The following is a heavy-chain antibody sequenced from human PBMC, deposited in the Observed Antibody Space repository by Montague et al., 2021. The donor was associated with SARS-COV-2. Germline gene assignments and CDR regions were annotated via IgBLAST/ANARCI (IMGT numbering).Heavy chain of an antibody. Sequence: SETLSLTGTVSGGSISSSSHYWGWIRQPPGKGLEWIGSIYYSGSTYYNPFLKSRVTISVDTSKNQFSLKLSSATAADTAVYYCARDLRRGFDPWGQGTLVTVSS. CDR1: GGSISSSSHY. J-gene: IGHJ5*02. CDR3: ARDLRRGFDP. CDR2: IYYSGST. V-gene: IGHV4-39*07. D-gene: IGHD3-10*01.